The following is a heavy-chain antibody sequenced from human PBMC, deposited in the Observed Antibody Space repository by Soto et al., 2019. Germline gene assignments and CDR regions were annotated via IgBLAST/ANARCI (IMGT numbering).Heavy chain of an antibody. CDR2: IYYSGST. V-gene: IGHV4-59*01. J-gene: IGHJ3*02. Sequence: SETLSLTCTVSGGSISSYYWSWIRQPPGKGLEWIGYIYYSGSTNYNPSLKSRVTISLDTSKNQFSLKLSSVTAADTAVYYCARASDSWEQLAAVAFGIWGQGTMVTVSS. CDR1: GGSISSYY. D-gene: IGHD6-6*01. CDR3: ARASDSWEQLAAVAFGI.